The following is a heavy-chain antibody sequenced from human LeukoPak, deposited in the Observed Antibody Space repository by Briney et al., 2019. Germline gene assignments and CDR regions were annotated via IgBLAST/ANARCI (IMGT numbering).Heavy chain of an antibody. CDR2: IYYSGST. D-gene: IGHD3-10*01. CDR1: GGSISSYY. Sequence: PSETLSLTCTVSGGSISSYYWSWIRQPPGKGLEWIGYIYYSGSTNYNPSLKSRVTISVDTSKNQFSLKLSSVTAADTAVYYCARDNSIGSGSQGYFDYWGQGTLVTVSS. V-gene: IGHV4-59*01. CDR3: ARDNSIGSGSQGYFDY. J-gene: IGHJ4*02.